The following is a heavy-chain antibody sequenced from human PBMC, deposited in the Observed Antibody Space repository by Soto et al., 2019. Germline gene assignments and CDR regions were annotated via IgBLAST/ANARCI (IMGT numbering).Heavy chain of an antibody. CDR2: INPSGGST. J-gene: IGHJ4*02. CDR1: GSTFTSCY. CDR3: ARAYRGGDCYPGGYFDY. V-gene: IGHV1-46*01. D-gene: IGHD2-21*02. Sequence: ASVKVSVKASGSTFTSCYIHWVRQEPGQGLQWMGIINPSGGSTSYAQKFQGRVTMTRDTSTSTVYMELSSLRSEDTAVYYCARAYRGGDCYPGGYFDYWGQGTLVTVSS.